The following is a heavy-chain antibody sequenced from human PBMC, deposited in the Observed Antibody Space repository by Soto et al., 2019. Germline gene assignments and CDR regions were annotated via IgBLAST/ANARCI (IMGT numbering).Heavy chain of an antibody. CDR1: GFTFSTHA. Sequence: EVQLLESGGGLVQPGGSLRLSCVASGFTFSTHAMSWVRQAPGKGLEWVSSFSGSGGNTYYADSVKGRLTISRDDSKNKLYLQINSLRVEDTAVYYCAKDPPWTVGPLAMDVWGQGTTVTVSS. CDR3: AKDPPWTVGPLAMDV. V-gene: IGHV3-23*01. CDR2: FSGSGGNT. D-gene: IGHD2-2*01. J-gene: IGHJ6*02.